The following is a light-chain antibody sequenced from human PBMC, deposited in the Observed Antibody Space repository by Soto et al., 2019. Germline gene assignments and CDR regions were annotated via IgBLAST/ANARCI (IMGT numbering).Light chain of an antibody. J-gene: IGKJ2*01. CDR2: DAS. V-gene: IGKV1-33*01. Sequence: DIQMTQSPSSLSASVGDRVTITCQASQDISNYLNWYQQKLGKAPQLLIYDASNLETGVPSRFSGSGSGTHFSFTISSLQPEDIATYYCQQNDNLPYTFGQGTKVDIK. CDR1: QDISNY. CDR3: QQNDNLPYT.